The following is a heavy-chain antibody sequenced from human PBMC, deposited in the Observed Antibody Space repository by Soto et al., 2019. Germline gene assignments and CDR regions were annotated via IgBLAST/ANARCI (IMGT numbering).Heavy chain of an antibody. J-gene: IGHJ4*02. CDR2: INHSGST. D-gene: IGHD2-15*01. Sequence: PSETLSLTCAVYGGSFSGYYWTWIRQPPGTGLEWIGEINHSGSTNYNPSLKSRVTISVDTSKNQFSLKLTSVTAADTAVYYCARHTPAISISDHWGQGTLVTVS. V-gene: IGHV4-34*01. CDR3: ARHTPAISISDH. CDR1: GGSFSGYY.